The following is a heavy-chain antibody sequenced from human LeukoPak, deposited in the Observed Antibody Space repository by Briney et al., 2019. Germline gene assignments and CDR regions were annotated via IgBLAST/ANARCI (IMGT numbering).Heavy chain of an antibody. CDR3: AIGGGDSSSWYAEYFQH. CDR1: GFTFSSYA. Sequence: EAGGSLRLSCAASGFTFSSYATSWVRQAPGKGLEWVSAISGGSTYYADSVKGRFTISRDNSKNTLYLQMNSLRAEDTAVYYCAIGGGDSSSWYAEYFQHWGQGTLVTVSS. D-gene: IGHD6-13*01. J-gene: IGHJ1*01. CDR2: ISGGST. V-gene: IGHV3-23*01.